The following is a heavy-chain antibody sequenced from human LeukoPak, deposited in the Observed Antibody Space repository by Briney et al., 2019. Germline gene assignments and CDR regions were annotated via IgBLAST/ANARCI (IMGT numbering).Heavy chain of an antibody. CDR3: ARVGGTTGQLYYYYYYMDV. J-gene: IGHJ6*03. CDR2: MNPNSGDT. CDR1: GYTFTTYH. Sequence: GASVKVSCKASGYTFTTYHINWVRQATGQGLEWMGWMNPNSGDTGYAQKFQGRVTITRDTSISTAYMELTDLRSEDTAVYYCARVGGTTGQLYYYYYYMDVWGKGTTVTVSS. V-gene: IGHV1-8*03. D-gene: IGHD1-1*01.